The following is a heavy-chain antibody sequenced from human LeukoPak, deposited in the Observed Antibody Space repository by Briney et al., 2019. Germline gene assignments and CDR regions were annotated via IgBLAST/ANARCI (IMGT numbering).Heavy chain of an antibody. V-gene: IGHV1-18*01. CDR3: ARGGRITMVRGVMGYMDV. J-gene: IGHJ6*03. Sequence: ASVKVSCKASGYTFTSYGISWVRQAPGQGLEWMGWISAYNGNTNYAQKLQGRVTMTTDTSTSTAYMELRSLRSDDTAVYYCARGGRITMVRGVMGYMDVWGKGTTVTVSS. CDR1: GYTFTSYG. CDR2: ISAYNGNT. D-gene: IGHD3-10*01.